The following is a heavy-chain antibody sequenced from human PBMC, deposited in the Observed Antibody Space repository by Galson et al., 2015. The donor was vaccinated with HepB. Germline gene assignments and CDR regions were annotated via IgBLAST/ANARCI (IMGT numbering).Heavy chain of an antibody. CDR1: GDSVSRNSAA. CDR3: ARVIENSRVGVDGFDT. D-gene: IGHD3-16*01. J-gene: IGHJ3*02. V-gene: IGHV6-1*01. CDR2: TYYRSGWYN. Sequence: CAISGDSVSRNSAAWSWLRQSPSRGLEWLGRTYYRSGWYNDYALSVKSRISINPDTSKHQFSLQLNSVTPEDTAVYYCARVIENSRVGVDGFDTWGQGTMVTVSS.